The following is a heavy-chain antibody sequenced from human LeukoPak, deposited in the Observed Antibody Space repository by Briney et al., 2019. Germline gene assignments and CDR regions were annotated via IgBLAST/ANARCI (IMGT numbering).Heavy chain of an antibody. Sequence: GASVTVSCTASGYTFTNYGINWVRQPPGQGIEWMGWINAYNGNTNNAQKLQGRVTMTTATSTSTAYMELRILRSDDTAVYYCARDYYDYSGYADYWGQGTLVTVSS. J-gene: IGHJ4*02. V-gene: IGHV1-18*01. CDR2: INAYNGNT. CDR3: ARDYYDYSGYADY. CDR1: GYTFTNYG. D-gene: IGHD3-22*01.